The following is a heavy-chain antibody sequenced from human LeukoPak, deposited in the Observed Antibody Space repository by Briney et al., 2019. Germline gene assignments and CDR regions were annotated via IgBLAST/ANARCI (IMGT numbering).Heavy chain of an antibody. CDR2: IKIDGGTK. D-gene: IGHD3-22*01. CDR3: ARDDNYYDGSAYSSGFDY. CDR1: GFTLSDHW. J-gene: IGHJ4*02. V-gene: IGHV3-74*01. Sequence: GGSLRLSCAASGFTLSDHWMHWVRQAPGKGLVSVALIKIDGGTKTLADSVKGRFTISRDNAKNTPYLQMNSLRVDDTAVYYCARDDNYYDGSAYSSGFDYWGQGALVTVSS.